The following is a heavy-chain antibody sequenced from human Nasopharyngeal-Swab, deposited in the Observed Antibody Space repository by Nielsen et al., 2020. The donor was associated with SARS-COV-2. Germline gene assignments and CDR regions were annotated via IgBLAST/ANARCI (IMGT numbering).Heavy chain of an antibody. V-gene: IGHV1-18*01. CDR2: FDPGDGKT. CDR1: GFSITTYG. Sequence: GESLKISCAASGFSITTYGMTWVRQAPGKGLEWMGGFDPGDGKTIYAQKFQGKVTMTTDTSTSTAYMELASLTSDDTAVYYCARGFQGSFSDYWGQGTLITVSS. D-gene: IGHD1-26*01. J-gene: IGHJ4*02. CDR3: ARGFQGSFSDY.